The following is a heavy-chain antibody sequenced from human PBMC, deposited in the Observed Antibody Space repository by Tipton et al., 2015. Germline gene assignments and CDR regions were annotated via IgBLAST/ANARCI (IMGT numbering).Heavy chain of an antibody. CDR3: ARSRKRVFDL. J-gene: IGHJ2*01. V-gene: IGHV4-59*12. CDR1: GFTFSDYD. CDR2: IYYTGST. Sequence: LRLSCAASGFTFSDYDMNWIRQPPGKGLEWIGWIYYTGSTDYHPSLKSRVTISLDTSENKFSLKLSSVTAADTAVYYCARSRKRVFDLWGRGTLVSVSS.